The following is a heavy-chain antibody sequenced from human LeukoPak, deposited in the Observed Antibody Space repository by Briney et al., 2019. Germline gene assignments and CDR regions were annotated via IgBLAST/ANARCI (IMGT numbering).Heavy chain of an antibody. D-gene: IGHD3-22*01. CDR3: ARRSGVYDSSGYYYPYYYYYMDV. CDR1: GGSISSSSYY. J-gene: IGHJ6*03. V-gene: IGHV4-39*01. Sequence: SETLSLTCTVSGGSISSSSYYWGWIRQPPGKGLEWIGSIYYSGSTYYNPSLKSRVTISVDTFKNQFSLMLSSVTAADTAVYYCARRSGVYDSSGYYYPYYYYYMDVWGKGTTVTVSS. CDR2: IYYSGST.